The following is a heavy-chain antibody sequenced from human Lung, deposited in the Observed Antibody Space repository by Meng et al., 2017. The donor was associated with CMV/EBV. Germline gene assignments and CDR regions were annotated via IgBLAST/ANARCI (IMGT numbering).Heavy chain of an antibody. D-gene: IGHD3-10*01. CDR2: IPHRGSS. CDR1: GDSITNHNW. J-gene: IGHJ1*01. CDR3: LRRSGGSV. V-gene: IGHV4-4*02. Sequence: QGQWRGSGPDLLKPSETLSLTCAVSGDSITNHNWWAWVRQPPGKGLEWIGEIPHRGSSAYNPSLKSRVSMSIDKSKNQFSLKLTSVTAADTAVYHCLRRSGGSVWGQGTLVTVSS.